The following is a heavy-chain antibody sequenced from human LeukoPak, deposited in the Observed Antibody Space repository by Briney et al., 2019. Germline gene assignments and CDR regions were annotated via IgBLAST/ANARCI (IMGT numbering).Heavy chain of an antibody. D-gene: IGHD6-13*01. CDR3: AITPAAGTDY. CDR1: GGSISSGGYY. J-gene: IGHJ4*02. V-gene: IGHV4-30-2*01. CDR2: IYHSGST. Sequence: SETLSLTCAVSGGSISSGGYYWSWIRQPPGKGLEWIGYIYHSGSTYYNPSLKSRVTISVDRSKNQFSLKLSSVTAADTAVYYCAITPAAGTDYWGQGTLATVSS.